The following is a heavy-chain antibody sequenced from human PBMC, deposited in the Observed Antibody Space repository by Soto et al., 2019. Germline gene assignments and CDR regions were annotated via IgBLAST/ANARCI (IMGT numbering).Heavy chain of an antibody. V-gene: IGHV3-11*01. D-gene: IGHD2-15*01. CDR2: ISSSGSTI. Sequence: GGSLRLSCAASGFTFSDYYMSWIRQAPGKGLEWVSYISSSGSTIYYADSVKGRFTISRDNAKNSLYLQMNSLRAEDTAVYYCARDIPDIVVVVAATVNAFDIWGQGTMVTVSS. CDR1: GFTFSDYY. CDR3: ARDIPDIVVVVAATVNAFDI. J-gene: IGHJ3*02.